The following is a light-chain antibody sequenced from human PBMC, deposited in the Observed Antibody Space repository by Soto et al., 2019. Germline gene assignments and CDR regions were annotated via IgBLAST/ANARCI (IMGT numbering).Light chain of an antibody. CDR3: QQYNVWPLT. Sequence: EIVMTQSPATLSVSPRERATLSCRDNQSVSSNLAWYQQKPGQTPKLLIYVASTRATGIPARFSGSGSGTEFTLTISILQSEDFAVYYCQQYNVWPLTFGGGTKVEFK. V-gene: IGKV3-15*01. CDR2: VAS. J-gene: IGKJ4*01. CDR1: QSVSSN.